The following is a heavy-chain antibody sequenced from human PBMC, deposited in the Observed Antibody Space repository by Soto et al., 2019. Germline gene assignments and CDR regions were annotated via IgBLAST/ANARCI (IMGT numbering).Heavy chain of an antibody. CDR2: INPNSGGT. J-gene: IGHJ4*02. V-gene: IGHV1-2*02. CDR1: GYTFTGYY. Sequence: ASVKVSCKASGYTFTGYYMHWVRQAPGQGLEWMGGINPNSGGTNYAQKFQGRVTMTRDTSISTAYMELSRLRSDDTAVYYCASTLSIAVAVFDYWGQGTLVTVSS. CDR3: ASTLSIAVAVFDY. D-gene: IGHD6-19*01.